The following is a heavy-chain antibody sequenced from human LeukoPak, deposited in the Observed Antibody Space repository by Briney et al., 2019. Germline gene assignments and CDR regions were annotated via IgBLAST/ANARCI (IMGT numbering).Heavy chain of an antibody. D-gene: IGHD3-22*01. V-gene: IGHV1-2*02. CDR3: VLVVITTAWFDP. CDR2: INPNSGGT. J-gene: IGHJ5*02. Sequence: ASVKVSCKASGGTFSSYAISWVRQAPGQGLEWMGWINPNSGGTNYAQKFQGRVTMTRDTSISTAYMELSRLRSDDTAVYYCVLVVITTAWFDPWGQGTLVTVSS. CDR1: GGTFSSYA.